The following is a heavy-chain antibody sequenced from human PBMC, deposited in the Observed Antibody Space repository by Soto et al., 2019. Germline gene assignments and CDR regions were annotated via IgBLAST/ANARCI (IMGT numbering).Heavy chain of an antibody. J-gene: IGHJ3*02. CDR3: ARVANNAFDI. CDR1: GFTLSSYS. CDR2: ISSSSSYI. Sequence: PVGSLRLSCAASGFTLSSYSMSWVRQAPGKGLEWVSFISSSSSYIYYSDSVKGRFTISRDNAKNSLSLQMNGLRAEDTALYYCARVANNAFDIWGQGTMVTVS. V-gene: IGHV3-21*01. D-gene: IGHD5-12*01.